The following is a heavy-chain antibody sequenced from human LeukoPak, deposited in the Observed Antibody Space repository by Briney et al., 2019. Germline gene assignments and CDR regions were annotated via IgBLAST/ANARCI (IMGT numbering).Heavy chain of an antibody. V-gene: IGHV3-23*01. D-gene: IGHD4-17*01. Sequence: GGSLRLSCAASGFTFSSYGMSWVRQAPGKGLEWVASISGSGDSTYYADSVKGRVTISRDNSKNILYLQLSSLRADDTAEYYCARGGLNYGDYVALDYWGQGTLVTVSS. CDR2: ISGSGDST. J-gene: IGHJ4*02. CDR1: GFTFSSYG. CDR3: ARGGLNYGDYVALDY.